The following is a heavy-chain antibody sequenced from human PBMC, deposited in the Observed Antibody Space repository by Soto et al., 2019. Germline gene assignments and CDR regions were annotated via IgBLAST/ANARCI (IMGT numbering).Heavy chain of an antibody. J-gene: IGHJ5*02. CDR3: ARSPPRVERNNYAGGWFDP. V-gene: IGHV1-8*01. D-gene: IGHD4-4*01. CDR1: GYTFTMYD. Sequence: ASVNVSCKASGYTFTMYDINWVRQATGQGLELMGWMNPNSGNTGYPQKFQGRVTMTRNTSISTAYMELSSLRFEDTAVYYCARSPPRVERNNYAGGWFDPWGQGTLVTVSS. CDR2: MNPNSGNT.